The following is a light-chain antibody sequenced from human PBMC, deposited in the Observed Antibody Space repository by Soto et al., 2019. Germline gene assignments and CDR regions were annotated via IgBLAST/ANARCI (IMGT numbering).Light chain of an antibody. CDR1: RSINNY. CDR3: QQYNSYST. CDR2: ASS. Sequence: DIQMTQSPSSLSASVGDSVTVTCRASRSINNYLNWYQKKVGEAPKLLIYASSSLQSGVPSRFSGSGSGTDFTLTISSLQPDDFATYYCQQYNSYSTFGGGTKVEIK. J-gene: IGKJ4*01. V-gene: IGKV1-39*01.